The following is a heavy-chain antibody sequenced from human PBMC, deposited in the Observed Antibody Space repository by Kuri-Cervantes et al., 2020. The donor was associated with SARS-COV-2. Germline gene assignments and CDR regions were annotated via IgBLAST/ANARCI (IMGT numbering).Heavy chain of an antibody. V-gene: IGHV4-59*01. CDR2: IYYSGST. CDR1: GGSISSYY. Sequence: SETLSLTCAVSGGSISSYYWSWIRQPPGKGLEWIGYIYYSGSTNYNPSLKSRITISVDTSKNQFSLKLNSVTAVDTAVYYCAREEDLSRFDYWGQGTLVTVSS. CDR3: AREEDLSRFDY. J-gene: IGHJ4*02.